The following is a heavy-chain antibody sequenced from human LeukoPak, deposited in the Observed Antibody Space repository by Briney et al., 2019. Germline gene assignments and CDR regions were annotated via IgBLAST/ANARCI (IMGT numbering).Heavy chain of an antibody. Sequence: ASVKVSCKASGYTFTSYAMNWVRQAPGQGLEWMGWINTNTGNPTYAQGFTGRFVFSLDTSVSTAYLQISSLKAEDTAVYYWARDQPDGGSLRFLEWLLPTFDYWGQGTLVTVSS. V-gene: IGHV7-4-1*02. CDR2: INTNTGNP. J-gene: IGHJ4*02. CDR1: GYTFTSYA. CDR3: ARDQPDGGSLRFLEWLLPTFDY. D-gene: IGHD3-3*01.